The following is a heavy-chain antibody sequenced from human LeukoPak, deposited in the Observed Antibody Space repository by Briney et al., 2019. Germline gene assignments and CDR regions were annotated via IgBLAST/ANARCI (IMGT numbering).Heavy chain of an antibody. CDR3: ARWRNYCSGGSCYTGPFDY. Sequence: GGSLRLSCAASGFTFSSYAMSWVRQAPGKGLEWVSAISGSGGSTYYADSVKGRFTISRDNSKNTLYLQMNSLRAEDTAVYYCARWRNYCSGGSCYTGPFDYWGQGTLVTVSS. D-gene: IGHD2-15*01. V-gene: IGHV3-23*01. CDR1: GFTFSSYA. J-gene: IGHJ4*02. CDR2: ISGSGGST.